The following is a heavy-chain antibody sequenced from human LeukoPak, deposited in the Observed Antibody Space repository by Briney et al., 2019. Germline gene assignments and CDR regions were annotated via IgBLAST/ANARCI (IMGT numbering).Heavy chain of an antibody. Sequence: GGSLRLSCAASGFTFSSYAMSWVRQAPGKGLEWVSAISGSGGSTYYADSVKGRFTISRDNSKNTLYLQMNSLRAEDTAVYYCAKGRGDGYNPYYYGMDVWGQGTTVTVSS. CDR1: GFTFSSYA. V-gene: IGHV3-23*01. D-gene: IGHD5-24*01. CDR2: ISGSGGST. J-gene: IGHJ6*02. CDR3: AKGRGDGYNPYYYGMDV.